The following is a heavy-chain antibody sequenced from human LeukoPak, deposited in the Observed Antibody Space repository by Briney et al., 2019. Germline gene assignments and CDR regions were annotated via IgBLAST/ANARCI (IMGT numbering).Heavy chain of an antibody. J-gene: IGHJ3*02. CDR2: INPNSGGT. CDR1: DYAFTKYG. Sequence: GASVKVSCRASDYAFTKYGISWVRQAPGQGLEWMGRINPNSGGTNYAQKFQGRVTMTRDTSISTAYMELSRLRSDDTAVYYCARDPDSAFDIWGQGTMVTVSS. D-gene: IGHD1-14*01. CDR3: ARDPDSAFDI. V-gene: IGHV1-2*06.